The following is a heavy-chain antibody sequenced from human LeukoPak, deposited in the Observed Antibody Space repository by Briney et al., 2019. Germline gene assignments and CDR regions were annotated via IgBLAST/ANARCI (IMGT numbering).Heavy chain of an antibody. V-gene: IGHV1-69*05. J-gene: IGHJ4*02. Sequence: VASVKVSCKASGGTFSSYAISWVRQAPGRGLEWMGGIIPIFGTTNYAQNFQGRITVTTDESTSTAYMELSSLTSEDTAVYYCASVPDRGWLPFDYWGQGILVTVSS. CDR2: IIPIFGTT. CDR3: ASVPDRGWLPFDY. D-gene: IGHD5-24*01. CDR1: GGTFSSYA.